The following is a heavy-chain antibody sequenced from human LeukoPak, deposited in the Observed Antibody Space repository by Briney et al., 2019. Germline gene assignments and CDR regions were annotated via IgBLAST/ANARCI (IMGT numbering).Heavy chain of an antibody. CDR3: ARDKVTY. J-gene: IGHJ4*02. V-gene: IGHV3-7*01. CDR2: INKDGSEK. CDR1: GFTFSNYY. Sequence: PEGSLRLSCAASGFTFSNYYMSWVRQAPGKGLEWVAHINKDGSEKYYVDSVKGRLTISRDNAKNSLYLQMNSLRVEDTAVYYCARDKVTYWGRGTLVTVSS.